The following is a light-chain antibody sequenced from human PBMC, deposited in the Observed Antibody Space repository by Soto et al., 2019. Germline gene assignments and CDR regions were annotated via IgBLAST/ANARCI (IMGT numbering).Light chain of an antibody. Sequence: DIQMTQSPSTLSASVGARVSITCRASQSVSIWLAWYQQKPGRAPKLLIDKSSILESGGPSRFSGSGSGTEFTLTISSLQPDDFATYYCQQFNTSPWTFGQGTKVDIK. CDR1: QSVSIW. V-gene: IGKV1-5*03. CDR2: KSS. CDR3: QQFNTSPWT. J-gene: IGKJ1*01.